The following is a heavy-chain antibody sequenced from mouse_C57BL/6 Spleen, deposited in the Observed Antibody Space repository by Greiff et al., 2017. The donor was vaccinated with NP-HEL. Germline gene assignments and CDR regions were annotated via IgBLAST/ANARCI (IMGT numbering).Heavy chain of an antibody. Sequence: EVQLQQSGTVLARPGASVKMSCKTSGYTFTSYWMHWVKQRPGQGLEWIGAIYPGNSDTSYNQKFKGKAKLTAVTSASTAYMELSSLTNEDSAVYYCTRNPYYYGSTFYWYFDVWGTGTTVTVSS. CDR2: IYPGNSDT. CDR1: GYTFTSYW. CDR3: TRNPYYYGSTFYWYFDV. V-gene: IGHV1-5*01. J-gene: IGHJ1*03. D-gene: IGHD1-1*01.